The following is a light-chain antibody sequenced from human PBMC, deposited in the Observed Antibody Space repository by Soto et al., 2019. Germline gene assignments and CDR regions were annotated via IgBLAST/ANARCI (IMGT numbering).Light chain of an antibody. Sequence: QSVLTQPASVSGSPGQSITISCTGTGSDVGSYNLVSWYQHHPGKAPKLMIYEVSKRPSGVSNRFSGSKSGNTASLTISGLQAEDEADYYCCSYAGSSTFPYVFGTGTKVTVL. J-gene: IGLJ1*01. V-gene: IGLV2-23*02. CDR2: EVS. CDR3: CSYAGSSTFPYV. CDR1: GSDVGSYNL.